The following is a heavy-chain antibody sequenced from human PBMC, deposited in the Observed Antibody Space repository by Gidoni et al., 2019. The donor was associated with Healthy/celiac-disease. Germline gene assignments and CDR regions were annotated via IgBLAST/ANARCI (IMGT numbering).Heavy chain of an antibody. D-gene: IGHD1-26*01. CDR3: ARVRELRVIDY. V-gene: IGHV4-59*01. CDR1: GGSISSYY. Sequence: QVQLPESGPGLVKPSETLSLTCTSSGGSISSYYWSWIRQPPGKGLEWIGYIYYSGSTNYNPSLKSRVTISVDTSKNQFSLKLSSVTAADTAVYYCARVRELRVIDYWGQGTLVTVSS. J-gene: IGHJ4*02. CDR2: IYYSGST.